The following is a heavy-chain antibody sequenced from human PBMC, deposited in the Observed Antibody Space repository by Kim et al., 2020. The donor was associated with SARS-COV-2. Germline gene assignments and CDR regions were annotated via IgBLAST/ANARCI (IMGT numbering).Heavy chain of an antibody. CDR3: AKDHPTSSPPHDY. V-gene: IGHV3-15*01. Sequence: DYGSPGKGRFTVSRDDSKQTLYLQMNSLKIEDTDIYYCAKDHPTSSPPHDYWGQGTPVTVS. J-gene: IGHJ4*02.